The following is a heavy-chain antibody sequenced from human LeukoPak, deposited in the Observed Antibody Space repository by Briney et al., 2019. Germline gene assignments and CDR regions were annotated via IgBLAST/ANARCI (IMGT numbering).Heavy chain of an antibody. CDR2: INPDNGDT. J-gene: IGHJ4*02. CDR3: ARVGTSGWYGHY. V-gene: IGHV1-3*01. CDR1: GYTFTSQD. Sequence: GASVKVSCKTSGYTFTSQDMHWVRQAPGQGLEWVGRINPDNGDTTYSQKLQGRVTMTTDTSTSTVYMEMRSLRSDDTAVYYCARVGTSGWYGHYWGQGTLVTVSS. D-gene: IGHD6-19*01.